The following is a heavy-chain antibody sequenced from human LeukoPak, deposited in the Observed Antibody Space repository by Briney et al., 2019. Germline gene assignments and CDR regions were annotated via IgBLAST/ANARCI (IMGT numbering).Heavy chain of an antibody. CDR3: ARHIGDQGFDY. V-gene: IGHV4-59*08. Sequence: SETLSLTCTVSGGSISSYYWSWIRQPPGKGLEWIGYIYYSGSTNYNPSLKSRVTISVDTSKNQFSLKLSSVTAADTAVYYCARHIGDQGFDYWGQGTLVTVSS. CDR1: GGSISSYY. D-gene: IGHD1-26*01. CDR2: IYYSGST. J-gene: IGHJ4*02.